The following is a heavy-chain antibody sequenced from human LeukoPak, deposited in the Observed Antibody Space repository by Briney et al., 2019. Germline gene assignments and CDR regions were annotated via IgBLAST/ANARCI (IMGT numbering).Heavy chain of an antibody. CDR2: INPNSGGT. V-gene: IGHV1-2*02. J-gene: IGHJ4*02. D-gene: IGHD6-13*01. CDR3: ARTLYVAAVPGGLDY. Sequence: ASVKVSCKASGYNFTGYYMHWVRQAPGQGLEWMGWINPNSGGTNYAQKFQGRVTMTRDTSISTAYMEPGRLRSDDTAVYYCARTLYVAAVPGGLDYWGQGTLVTVSS. CDR1: GYNFTGYY.